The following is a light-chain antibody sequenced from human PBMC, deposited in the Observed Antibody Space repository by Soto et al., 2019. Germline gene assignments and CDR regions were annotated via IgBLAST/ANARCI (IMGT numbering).Light chain of an antibody. CDR1: QTVTSNY. V-gene: IGKV3-20*01. CDR3: HQFGSSPQT. Sequence: EIVMTQSPATLSVSPGEIATLSCSVSQTVTSNYLAWYQQKPGQAPRLLIYGPSSRATGIPERFSGSGSGTDFTLTISRLEPEDFAVYFCHQFGSSPQTFGHGTKVDIK. J-gene: IGKJ1*01. CDR2: GPS.